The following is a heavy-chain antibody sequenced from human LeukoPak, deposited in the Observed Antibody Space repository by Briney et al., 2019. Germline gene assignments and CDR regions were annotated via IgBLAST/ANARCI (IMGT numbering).Heavy chain of an antibody. J-gene: IGHJ6*02. CDR2: INGVGSRI. CDR1: GFNLRTYW. Sequence: GGSLRLSCAVTGFNLRTYWIHWVRHSPGRGLEWVARINGVGSRISYADSVRGRFTISRDNAKNTAYLQMNSLRAEDTALYYCARDPGYYYYGMDVWGQGTTVVVSS. CDR3: ARDPGYYYYGMDV. V-gene: IGHV3-74*01.